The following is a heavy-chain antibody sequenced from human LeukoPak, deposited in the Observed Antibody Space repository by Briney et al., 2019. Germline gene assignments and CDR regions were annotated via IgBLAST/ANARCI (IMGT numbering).Heavy chain of an antibody. CDR2: INHSGST. V-gene: IGHV4-34*01. J-gene: IGHJ4*02. CDR1: GGSFSGYH. D-gene: IGHD3-9*01. CDR3: ARVTLTGYYAFDY. Sequence: SETLSLTCAVYGGSFSGYHWSWIRQPPGKGLEWIGEINHSGSTDYNPSLKSRVTISVDTSKNQFSLKLSSVTAADTAVYYCARVTLTGYYAFDYWGQGTLVTVSS.